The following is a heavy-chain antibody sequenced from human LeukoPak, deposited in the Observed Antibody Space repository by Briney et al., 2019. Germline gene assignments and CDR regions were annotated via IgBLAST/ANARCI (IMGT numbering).Heavy chain of an antibody. CDR1: GYSISSGFH. CDR2: IYRSGST. Sequence: SETLSLTCTVSGYSISSGFHWGWIRQPPGKGLEWIGNIYRSGSTYYNPSLRSRVTISVDTSKNQFSLKLSSVTAADMAVYYCGRVNWILEYWGQGTLVTVSS. J-gene: IGHJ4*02. D-gene: IGHD1-1*01. V-gene: IGHV4-38-2*02. CDR3: GRVNWILEY.